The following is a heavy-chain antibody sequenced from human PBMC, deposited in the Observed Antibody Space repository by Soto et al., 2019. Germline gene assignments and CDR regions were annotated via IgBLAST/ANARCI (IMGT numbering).Heavy chain of an antibody. CDR3: TRHFDGDVRIDD. CDR1: GFTFSYST. J-gene: IGHJ4*02. Sequence: EVQLVESGGGLVQPGGSLKLSCAASGFTFSYSTLHWIRQASGKGLEWLGRIRSKTDNYATAYAALVNGRVTISRDDSKNTEYLEMNSLKTEDTAVYCCTRHFDGDVRIDDWGQGTLVTVSS. CDR2: IRSKTDNYAT. V-gene: IGHV3-73*01. D-gene: IGHD4-17*01.